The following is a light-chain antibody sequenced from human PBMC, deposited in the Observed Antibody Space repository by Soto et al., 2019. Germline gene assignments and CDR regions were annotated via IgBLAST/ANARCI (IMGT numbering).Light chain of an antibody. Sequence: EIVMTQSPATLSVSPGERATLSCRASQSVSSNLAWYQQKPGQAPRLLIYGASTRATGIPARFSGSRSGTEFTLTISRLQSEYFAVYYCQQYNNWPPTFGQGTRLEIK. J-gene: IGKJ5*01. CDR2: GAS. V-gene: IGKV3-15*01. CDR1: QSVSSN. CDR3: QQYNNWPPT.